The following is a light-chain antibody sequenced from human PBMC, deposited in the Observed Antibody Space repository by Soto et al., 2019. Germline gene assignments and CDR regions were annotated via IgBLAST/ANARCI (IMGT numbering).Light chain of an antibody. Sequence: EIVLTQSPATLSLSPGERATLSCRASQSVSSYLAWYQQKPGQAPRLLIYDASNKATGIPARFSGSGSGTDFTLTTSSLEPEDFAVYYCQQRSNWPPKVTFGGGTKVEIK. CDR3: QQRSNWPPKVT. CDR1: QSVSSY. V-gene: IGKV3-11*01. J-gene: IGKJ4*01. CDR2: DAS.